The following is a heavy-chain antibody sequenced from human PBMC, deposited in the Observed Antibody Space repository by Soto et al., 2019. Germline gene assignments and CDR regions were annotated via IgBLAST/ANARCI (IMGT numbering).Heavy chain of an antibody. CDR1: GGTFSSYA. CDR2: IIPIFGTA. CDR3: ARVPVGYYGMDV. V-gene: IGHV1-69*13. J-gene: IGHJ6*02. D-gene: IGHD1-26*01. Sequence: SVKVSCKASGGTFSSYAISWVRQAPGQGLEWMGGIIPIFGTANYAQKFQGRVTITADESTSTAYMELSSLRSEDTAVYYCARVPVGYYGMDVWGQGTTVTVSS.